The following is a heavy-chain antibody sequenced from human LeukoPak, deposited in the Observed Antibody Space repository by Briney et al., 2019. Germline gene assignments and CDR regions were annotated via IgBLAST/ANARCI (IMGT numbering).Heavy chain of an antibody. CDR1: GFTFSSYW. Sequence: GGSLRLSCAASGFTFSSYWMSWVRQAPGKGLEWVANIKQDGSEKYYADSVKGRFTISRDNAKNSLYLQMNSLRAEDTAVYYCARDSGLGAFDIWGQGTMVTVSS. D-gene: IGHD6-6*01. CDR2: IKQDGSEK. V-gene: IGHV3-7*01. CDR3: ARDSGLGAFDI. J-gene: IGHJ3*02.